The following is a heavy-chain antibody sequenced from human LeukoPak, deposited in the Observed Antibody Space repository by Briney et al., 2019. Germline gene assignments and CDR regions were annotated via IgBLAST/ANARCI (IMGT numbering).Heavy chain of an antibody. D-gene: IGHD6-6*01. V-gene: IGHV4-31*03. CDR1: GGSISSGGYY. J-gene: IGHJ4*02. Sequence: SETLSLTCTVSGGSISSGGYYWSWIRQHPGTGLEWIGYIYYSGSTYYNPSLKSRVTMSVDTSKNQFSLKLSSVTAADTAVYYCARGPRYSSSLVRGVHFDYWGQGTLVTVSS. CDR3: ARGPRYSSSLVRGVHFDY. CDR2: IYYSGST.